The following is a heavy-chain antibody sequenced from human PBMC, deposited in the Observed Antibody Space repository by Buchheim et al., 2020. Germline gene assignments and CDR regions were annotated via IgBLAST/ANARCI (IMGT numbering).Heavy chain of an antibody. CDR2: ISYDGSTI. Sequence: QVQLVESGGGVVQPGRSLRLSCAASGFTFSHYAVHWVRQAPGKGLEWVAVISYDGSTIYYADSVKGRFTFSRDNSKNTLSLPMNSLRAEDTAVYYCARDRGSGWSYYYYGLDVWGQGTT. CDR1: GFTFSHYA. J-gene: IGHJ6*02. CDR3: ARDRGSGWSYYYYGLDV. V-gene: IGHV3-30*04. D-gene: IGHD6-19*01.